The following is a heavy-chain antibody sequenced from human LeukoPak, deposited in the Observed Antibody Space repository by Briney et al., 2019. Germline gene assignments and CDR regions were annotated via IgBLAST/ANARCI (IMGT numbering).Heavy chain of an antibody. J-gene: IGHJ4*02. Sequence: GGALRLSCAASGFTFSSYAMSWVRQAPGKGLEWVSAISGSGGSTYYADSVKGRFTISRYNSKNTLYLQMNSLRAEDTAVYYCAKSLIAAAGPFDYWGQGTLVTVSS. D-gene: IGHD6-13*01. CDR1: GFTFSSYA. CDR3: AKSLIAAAGPFDY. V-gene: IGHV3-23*01. CDR2: ISGSGGST.